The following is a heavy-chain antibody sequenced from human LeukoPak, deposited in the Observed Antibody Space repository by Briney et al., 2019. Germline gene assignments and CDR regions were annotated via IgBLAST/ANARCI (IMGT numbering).Heavy chain of an antibody. CDR3: ARSPPSHLGYFDY. CDR1: GGSISSGSYY. CDR2: IYTSGST. D-gene: IGHD3-3*02. J-gene: IGHJ4*02. V-gene: IGHV4-61*02. Sequence: SETLSLTCTVSGGSISSGSYYWSWIRQPAGKGLEWIGRIYTSGSTNYNPSLKSRVTISVDTSKNQFSLKLSSVTAADTAVYYCARSPPSHLGYFDYWGQGMLVTVSS.